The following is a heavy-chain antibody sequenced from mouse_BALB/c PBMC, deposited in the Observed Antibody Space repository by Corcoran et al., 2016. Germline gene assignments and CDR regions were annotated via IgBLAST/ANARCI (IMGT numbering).Heavy chain of an antibody. CDR2: INPGSSTI. D-gene: IGHD3-3*01. J-gene: IGHJ3*01. V-gene: IGHV4-2*02. CDR3: ARLRGFAY. Sequence: EVKLLESGGGLVQPGGSLNLSCAASGFDFSRYWMSWARQAPGKGQEWIGEINPGSSTINYTPSLKDKFIISRDNAKNTLYLQMSKVRSEDTALYYCARLRGFAYWGQGTLVTVSA. CDR1: GFDFSRYW.